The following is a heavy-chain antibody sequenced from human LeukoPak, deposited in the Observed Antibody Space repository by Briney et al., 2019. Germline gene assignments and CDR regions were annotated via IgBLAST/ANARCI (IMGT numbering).Heavy chain of an antibody. D-gene: IGHD6-13*01. J-gene: IGHJ4*02. CDR2: ISGSGGST. CDR3: ARGSWLNYFDY. CDR1: GFTFSSYS. Sequence: GGSLRLSCAASGFTFSSYSMKWVRQAPGKGLEWVSAISGSGGSTYYADSVKGRFTISRDNSKNTLYLQMNSLRAEDTAVYYCARGSWLNYFDYWGQGTLVTVSS. V-gene: IGHV3-23*01.